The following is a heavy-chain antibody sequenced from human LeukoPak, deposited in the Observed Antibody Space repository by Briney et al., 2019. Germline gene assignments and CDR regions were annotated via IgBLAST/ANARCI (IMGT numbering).Heavy chain of an antibody. D-gene: IGHD6-6*01. CDR3: AAPPRAGARPPYAV. CDR2: ISGSAEKT. V-gene: IGHV3-23*01. J-gene: IGHJ4*01. Sequence: GGSLRLSCTASGFSFSYGMSWVRQAPGKGLEWVSAISGSAEKTYYLESVKGRFTISRDISKNTLFLQVSNLRAEDMAIYYCAAPPRAGARPPYAVWGHGTLVTVSS. CDR1: GFSFSYG.